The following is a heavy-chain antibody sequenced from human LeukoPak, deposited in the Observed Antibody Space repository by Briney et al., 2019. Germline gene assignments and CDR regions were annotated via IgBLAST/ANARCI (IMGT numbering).Heavy chain of an antibody. J-gene: IGHJ4*02. D-gene: IGHD1-26*01. Sequence: PGGSLRLSCAASGFTFSNVWMSWVRQAPGKGLEWVSAISGSGGSTYYADSVKGRFTISRDNSKNTLYLQMNSLRAEDTAVYYCAKSEGELLPADMEDLFDYWGQGTLVTVSS. V-gene: IGHV3-23*01. CDR3: AKSEGELLPADMEDLFDY. CDR2: ISGSGGST. CDR1: GFTFSNVW.